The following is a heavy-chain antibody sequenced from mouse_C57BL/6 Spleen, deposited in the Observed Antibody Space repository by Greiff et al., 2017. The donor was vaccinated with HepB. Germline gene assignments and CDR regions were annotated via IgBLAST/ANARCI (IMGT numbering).Heavy chain of an antibody. V-gene: IGHV5-9-1*02. CDR3: TREGDYYGSSYIDY. CDR2: ISSGGDYI. J-gene: IGHJ2*01. CDR1: GFTFSSYA. D-gene: IGHD1-1*01. Sequence: EVKLVESGEGLVKPGGSLKLSCAASGFTFSSYAMSWVRQTPEKRLEWVAYISSGGDYIYYADTVKGRFTISRDNARNTLYLQMSSLKSEDTAMYYCTREGDYYGSSYIDYWGQGTTLTVSS.